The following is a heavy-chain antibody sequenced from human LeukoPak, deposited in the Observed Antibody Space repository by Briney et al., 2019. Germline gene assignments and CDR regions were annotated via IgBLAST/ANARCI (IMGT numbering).Heavy chain of an antibody. CDR2: IYYSGST. CDR1: GGSISSSSYY. CDR3: ARDLGGVIVNDY. D-gene: IGHD3-16*02. J-gene: IGHJ4*02. V-gene: IGHV4-39*07. Sequence: SETLSLTCTVSGGSISSSSYYWGWIRQPPGKGLEWIGSIYYSGSTYYNPSLKSRATISVDTSKNQFSLKLSSVTAADTAVYYCARDLGGVIVNDYWGQGTLVTVSS.